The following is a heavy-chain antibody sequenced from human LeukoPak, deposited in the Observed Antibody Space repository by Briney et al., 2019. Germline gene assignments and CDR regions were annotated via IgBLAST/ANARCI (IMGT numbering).Heavy chain of an antibody. D-gene: IGHD6-13*01. CDR3: ARQVYGIAAAGAPGWFDP. Sequence: SKTLSLTRTVSGGSISSSSYYWGWIRQPPGKGLEWIGSIYYSGSTYYNPSLKSRVTISVDTSKNQFSLKLSSVTAADTAVYYCARQVYGIAAAGAPGWFDPWGQGTLVTVSS. CDR1: GGSISSSSYY. CDR2: IYYSGST. J-gene: IGHJ5*02. V-gene: IGHV4-39*01.